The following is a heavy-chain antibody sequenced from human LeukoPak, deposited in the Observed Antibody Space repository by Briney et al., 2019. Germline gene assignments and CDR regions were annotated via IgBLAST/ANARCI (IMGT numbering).Heavy chain of an antibody. V-gene: IGHV3-48*03. Sequence: PGRSLRLSCAASGFTFSSYEMNWVRQAPGKGLEWVSYISSSGSTIYYADSVKGRFTISRDNAKNSLYLQMNSLRAEDTAVYYCARALIGPYGMDVWAKGPRSPSP. D-gene: IGHD3-16*01. CDR3: ARALIGPYGMDV. CDR2: ISSSGSTI. CDR1: GFTFSSYE. J-gene: IGHJ6*02.